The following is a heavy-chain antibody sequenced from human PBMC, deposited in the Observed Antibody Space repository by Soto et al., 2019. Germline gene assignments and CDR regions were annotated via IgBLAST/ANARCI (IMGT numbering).Heavy chain of an antibody. D-gene: IGHD1-26*01. CDR1: GYTFTSHN. J-gene: IGHJ4*02. Sequence: ASVKGSCKASGYTFTSHNMHWLRQAPGQGLEWMGVINPSIGTTTYAQKFQGRVTMTSDTSTSSVYMEVSSLRSEDTAVYYCISTLGARFDYWGQGTLVTVSS. V-gene: IGHV1-46*03. CDR3: ISTLGARFDY. CDR2: INPSIGTT.